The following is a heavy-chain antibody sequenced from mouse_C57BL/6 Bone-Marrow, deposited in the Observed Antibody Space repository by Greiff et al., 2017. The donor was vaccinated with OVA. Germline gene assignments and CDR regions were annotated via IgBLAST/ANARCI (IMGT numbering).Heavy chain of an antibody. J-gene: IGHJ3*01. V-gene: IGHV1-15*01. CDR2: IDPEPGGT. CDR1: GYTFTDYE. D-gene: IGHD1-1*01. Sequence: QVQLQQSGAELVRPGASVTLSCKASGYTFTDYEMHWVKQTPVHGLEWIGAIDPEPGGTAYNQQFKGKAILTADKSSSTAYRELLSLTSEDSAVYYCSIIDYGSGWFAYWGQGTLVTVSA. CDR3: SIIDYGSGWFAY.